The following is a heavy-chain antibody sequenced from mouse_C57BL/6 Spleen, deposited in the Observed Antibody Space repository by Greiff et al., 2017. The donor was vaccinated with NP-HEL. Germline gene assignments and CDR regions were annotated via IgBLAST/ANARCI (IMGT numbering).Heavy chain of an antibody. CDR3: ARAGEGYYFDY. J-gene: IGHJ2*01. V-gene: IGHV1-80*01. CDR2: IYPGDGDT. D-gene: IGHD4-1*01. Sequence: VKLQQSGAELVKPGASVKISCKASGYAFSSYWMNWVKQRPGKGLEWIGQIYPGDGDTNYNGKFKGKATLTADKSSTTAYMQLSSLTSEDSAVYFCARAGEGYYFDYWGQGTTLTVSS. CDR1: GYAFSSYW.